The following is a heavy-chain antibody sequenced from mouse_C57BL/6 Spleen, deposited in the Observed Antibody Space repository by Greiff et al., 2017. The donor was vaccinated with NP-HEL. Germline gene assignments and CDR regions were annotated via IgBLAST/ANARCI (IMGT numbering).Heavy chain of an antibody. Sequence: QVQLQQSGAELARPGASVKLSCKASGYTFTSYGISWVKQRTGQGLEWIGEIYPRSGNTYYNEKFKGKATLTADKSSSTAYMELRSLTSEDSAVYFCARWDYYGSSYVRGWYVDVWGTGTTVTVSS. CDR2: IYPRSGNT. D-gene: IGHD1-1*01. CDR3: ARWDYYGSSYVRGWYVDV. V-gene: IGHV1-81*01. CDR1: GYTFTSYG. J-gene: IGHJ1*03.